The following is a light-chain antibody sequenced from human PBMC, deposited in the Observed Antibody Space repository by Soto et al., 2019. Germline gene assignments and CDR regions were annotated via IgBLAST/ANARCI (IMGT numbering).Light chain of an antibody. CDR3: QHYLSSPIT. V-gene: IGKV4-1*01. Sequence: DIVMTQSPDSLAVSLGERATINCKSSQTVLYSPNNKNYLAWYQQKPGQPPKMLIYWASTRESGVPDRFSGSGSGTDFTLTISSLQAEDVAVYYCQHYLSSPITCGQGTRLVIK. CDR1: QTVLYSPNNKNY. J-gene: IGKJ5*01. CDR2: WAS.